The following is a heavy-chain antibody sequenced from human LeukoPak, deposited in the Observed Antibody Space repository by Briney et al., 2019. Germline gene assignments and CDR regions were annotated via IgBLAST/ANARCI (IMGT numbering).Heavy chain of an antibody. CDR2: IKQDGSKK. V-gene: IGHV3-7*04. CDR3: TRVGYIDEGIDY. Sequence: TGGSLRLSCAASGFPFSSYWMTWVRQAPGKGLEWVANIKQDGSKKSYVDSVRGRFTISRDNAKNSLYLQMNSLRAEDTAIYYCTRVGYIDEGIDYWGLGTLVTVSS. J-gene: IGHJ4*02. D-gene: IGHD5-24*01. CDR1: GFPFSSYW.